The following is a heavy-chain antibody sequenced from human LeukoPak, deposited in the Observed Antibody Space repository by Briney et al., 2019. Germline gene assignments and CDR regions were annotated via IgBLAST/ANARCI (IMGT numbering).Heavy chain of an antibody. D-gene: IGHD2-15*01. Sequence: SVKVSCKASGGTFSSYAISWVRQAPGQGLEWMGRIIPILGIANYAQKFQGRVTITADQSTSTAYMELSSLRSEDTAVYYCAREWENCSGGSCHTEYFDYWGQGTLVTVSS. CDR3: AREWENCSGGSCHTEYFDY. V-gene: IGHV1-69*04. CDR1: GGTFSSYA. J-gene: IGHJ4*02. CDR2: IIPILGIA.